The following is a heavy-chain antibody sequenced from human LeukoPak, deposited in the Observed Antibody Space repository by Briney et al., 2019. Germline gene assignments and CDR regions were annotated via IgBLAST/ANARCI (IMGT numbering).Heavy chain of an antibody. D-gene: IGHD3-3*01. J-gene: IGHJ4*02. Sequence: GSSVKVSCKASGGTFSSYAISWVRQAPGQGLEWMGRIIPIFGTANYAQKFLGRVTITSDESTSTAYMELSSLRSEDTAVYYCARDRYDFWSGPYYFDYWGQGTLVTVSS. CDR1: GGTFSSYA. CDR3: ARDRYDFWSGPYYFDY. CDR2: IIPIFGTA. V-gene: IGHV1-69*15.